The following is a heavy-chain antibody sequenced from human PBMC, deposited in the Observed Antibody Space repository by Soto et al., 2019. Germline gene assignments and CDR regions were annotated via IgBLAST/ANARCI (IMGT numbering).Heavy chain of an antibody. Sequence: GGSLRLSCAASGFTFSSYAMHWVRQAPGKGLEWVAVISYDGSNKYYADSVKGRFTISRENSKNTLYLQMNSLRAEDTAVYYCARDSRAGYQLHRYGMDVWGQGTTVTVSS. V-gene: IGHV3-30-3*01. D-gene: IGHD2-2*01. CDR3: ARDSRAGYQLHRYGMDV. CDR1: GFTFSSYA. J-gene: IGHJ6*02. CDR2: ISYDGSNK.